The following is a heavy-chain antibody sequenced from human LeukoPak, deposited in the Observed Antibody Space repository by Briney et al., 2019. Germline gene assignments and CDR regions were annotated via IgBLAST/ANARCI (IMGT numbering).Heavy chain of an antibody. CDR2: IYYSGST. J-gene: IGHJ5*02. CDR1: GGSISSGGYY. CDR3: ARHPRYCSGGSCYSRVFWFDP. D-gene: IGHD2-15*01. Sequence: SETLSLTCTVSGGSISSGGYYWSWIRQHPGKGLEWIGYIYYSGSTYYNPSLKSRVTISVDTSKNQFSLKLSSVTAADTAVYYCARHPRYCSGGSCYSRVFWFDPWGQGTLVTVSS. V-gene: IGHV4-31*03.